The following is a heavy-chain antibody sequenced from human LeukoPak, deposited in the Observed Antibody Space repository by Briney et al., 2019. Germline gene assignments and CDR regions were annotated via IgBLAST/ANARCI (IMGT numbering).Heavy chain of an antibody. V-gene: IGHV1-69*06. CDR2: IIPIFGTA. D-gene: IGHD5-18*01. J-gene: IGHJ4*02. Sequence: ASVKVSCKASGYTFTSYAISWVRQAPGQGLEWMGGIIPIFGTANYAQKFQGRVTITADKSTSTAYMELSSLRSEDTAVYYCARADRGYSYALGGAYYFDYWGQGTLVTVSS. CDR1: GYTFTSYA. CDR3: ARADRGYSYALGGAYYFDY.